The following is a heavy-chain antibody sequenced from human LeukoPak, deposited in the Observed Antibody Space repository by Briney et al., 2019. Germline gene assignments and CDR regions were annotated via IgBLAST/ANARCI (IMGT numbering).Heavy chain of an antibody. CDR3: ARHEVVVVPATSKLDY. CDR1: GGSISSSGSY. V-gene: IGHV4-39*01. J-gene: IGHJ4*02. CDR2: IYYSGST. D-gene: IGHD2-2*01. Sequence: SETLSLTCTVSGGSISSSGSYWGWIRQPPGRGLEWIVTIYYSGSTYYNPSLKSRVTISVDTSKNQFSLKLSSVTAADTAVYYCARHEVVVVPATSKLDYWGQGTLVTVSS.